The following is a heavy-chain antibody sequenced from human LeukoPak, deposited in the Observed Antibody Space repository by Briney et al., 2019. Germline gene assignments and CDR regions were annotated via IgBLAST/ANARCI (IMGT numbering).Heavy chain of an antibody. CDR3: ARLGIVGATLRPYLFDP. D-gene: IGHD1-26*01. CDR2: IYPGDSDT. J-gene: IGHJ5*02. Sequence: GESLKISCKGSGYSFTSYWIGWVRPMPGKGLEWMGIIYPGDSDTRYSPSFQGQVTISADKSISTAYLQWSSLKASDTAMYYCARLGIVGATLRPYLFDPWGQGTLVTVSS. V-gene: IGHV5-51*01. CDR1: GYSFTSYW.